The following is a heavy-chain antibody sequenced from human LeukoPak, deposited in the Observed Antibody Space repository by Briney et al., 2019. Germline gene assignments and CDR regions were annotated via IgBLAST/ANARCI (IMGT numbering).Heavy chain of an antibody. D-gene: IGHD3-10*01. V-gene: IGHV4-4*07. CDR2: IYTSAST. Sequence: PSETLSLTCTVSGGSISSYYWSWIRQPAGKGLKWIGRIYTSASTNYNPSLTSRVTISVDTSKNQFSLRRSSVTAADTAAYYSGGVAPVVRGVMGYYFYYWGKGTLVTVSS. J-gene: IGHJ4*02. CDR3: GGVAPVVRGVMGYYFYY. CDR1: GGSISSYY.